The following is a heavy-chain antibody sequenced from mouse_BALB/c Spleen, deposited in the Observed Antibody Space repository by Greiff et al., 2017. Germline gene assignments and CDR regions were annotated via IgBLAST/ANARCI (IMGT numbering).Heavy chain of an antibody. CDR3: ARGGYYDYDGKAMDY. J-gene: IGHJ4*01. V-gene: IGHV3-6*02. D-gene: IGHD2-4*01. CDR1: GYSITSGYY. Sequence: VQLQQSGPGLVKPSQSLSLTCSVTGYSITSGYYWNWIRQFPGNKLEWMGYISYDGSNNYNPSLKNRISITRDTSKNQFFLKLNSVTTEDTATYYCARGGYYDYDGKAMDYWGQGTSVTVSS. CDR2: ISYDGSN.